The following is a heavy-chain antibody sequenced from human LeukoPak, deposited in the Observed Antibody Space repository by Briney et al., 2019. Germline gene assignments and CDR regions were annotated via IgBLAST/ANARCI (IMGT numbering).Heavy chain of an antibody. V-gene: IGHV4-34*01. CDR3: ARHPYSQSCISNNCYRWFDP. J-gene: IGHJ5*02. D-gene: IGHD2/OR15-2a*01. CDR2: INHSGRT. Sequence: SETLSLTCAVYGESFSGYYWSWIRQPPGKGLEWIGEINHSGRTSYNPSLKSRVTISVDTSISTAYLQWSSLKASDTAMYYCARHPYSQSCISNNCYRWFDPWGQGTLVTVSS. CDR1: GESFSGYY.